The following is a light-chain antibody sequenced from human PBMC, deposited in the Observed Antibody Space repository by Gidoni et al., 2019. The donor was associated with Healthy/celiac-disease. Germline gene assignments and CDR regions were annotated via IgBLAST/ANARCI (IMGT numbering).Light chain of an antibody. CDR3: SSYTSSSTLYV. J-gene: IGLJ1*01. Sequence: QSALTQPASVSASPGQSTTISCTGTSSDVGGYHYVSWYQQHPGKAPKLMIYDVSNRLSGVSNRFSGSKSGNTASLTISGLQAEDEADYYCSSYTSSSTLYVFGTGTKVTVL. CDR1: SSDVGGYHY. V-gene: IGLV2-14*03. CDR2: DVS.